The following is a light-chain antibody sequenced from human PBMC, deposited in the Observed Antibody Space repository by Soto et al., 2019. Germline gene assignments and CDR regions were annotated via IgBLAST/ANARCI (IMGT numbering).Light chain of an antibody. CDR2: GAS. J-gene: IGKJ1*01. V-gene: IGKV3-20*01. CDR3: QQYGSSGT. CDR1: QSVSAN. Sequence: EIVMTQSPATLSVSPGERATLSCRASQSVSANLAWYQHKPGQAPRLIIYGASTRATGIPDRFSGSGSGTDFTLTISGLEPEDFAVYYCQQYGSSGTFGQGTKVDIK.